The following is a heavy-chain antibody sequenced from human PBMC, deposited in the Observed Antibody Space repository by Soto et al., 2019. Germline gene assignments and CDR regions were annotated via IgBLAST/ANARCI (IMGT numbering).Heavy chain of an antibody. CDR2: ISYDGSNK. J-gene: IGHJ4*02. CDR3: ANILHDYGDYSFDY. V-gene: IGHV3-30*18. Sequence: QVQLVESGGGVVQPGRSLRLSCAASGLTFKSYGMHWVRQAPGKGLEWVAVISYDGSNKDYSDSVKGRFTISRDNSKNTMYLQMNSLRAEVTAVYHCANILHDYGDYSFDYWGQGTLVTVSS. D-gene: IGHD4-17*01. CDR1: GLTFKSYG.